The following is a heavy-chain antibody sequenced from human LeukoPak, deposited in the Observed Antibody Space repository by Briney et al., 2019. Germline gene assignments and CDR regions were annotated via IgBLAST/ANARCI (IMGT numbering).Heavy chain of an antibody. CDR2: IYYSGST. D-gene: IGHD2-21*01. CDR3: ARYSTETAFNI. Sequence: SETLSLTCAVYGGSFSGYYWSWMRQPPGKGLEWIGYIYYSGSTNYNPSLKSRVTISVDTSKNQFSLKLSSATAADTAVYYCARYSTETAFNIWGQGTMVTVSP. J-gene: IGHJ3*02. CDR1: GGSFSGYY. V-gene: IGHV4-59*01.